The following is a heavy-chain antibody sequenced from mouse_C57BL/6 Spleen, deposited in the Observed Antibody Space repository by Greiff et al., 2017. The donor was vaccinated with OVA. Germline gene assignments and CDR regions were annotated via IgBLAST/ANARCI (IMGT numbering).Heavy chain of an antibody. CDR2: IYPSDSET. Sequence: VQLQQPGAELVRPGSSVKLSCKASGYTFTSYWLDWVKQRPGQGLEWIGNIYPSDSETHYNQKFKDKATLTVDKSSSTAYMQLSSLTSEDSAVYYCARDGYYLLYAMDYWGQGTSVTVSS. CDR3: ARDGYYLLYAMDY. V-gene: IGHV1-61*01. CDR1: GYTFTSYW. D-gene: IGHD2-3*01. J-gene: IGHJ4*01.